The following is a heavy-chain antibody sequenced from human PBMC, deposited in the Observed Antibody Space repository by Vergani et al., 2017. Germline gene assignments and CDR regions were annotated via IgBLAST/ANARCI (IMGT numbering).Heavy chain of an antibody. CDR2: ISVSGRSI. V-gene: IGHV3-23*01. Sequence: EVQLLESGGGLVQPGGSLRLSCAASGFNFNNYVITWIRQAPGRGLEWVSGISVSGRSIYYADSVKGRFTISRDNSKNTLSLQMNSLRAADTAVYYCVRTVALWFGETKDGGWFDPWGQGTLVSVTS. CDR3: VRTVALWFGETKDGGWFDP. CDR1: GFNFNNYV. D-gene: IGHD3-10*01. J-gene: IGHJ5*02.